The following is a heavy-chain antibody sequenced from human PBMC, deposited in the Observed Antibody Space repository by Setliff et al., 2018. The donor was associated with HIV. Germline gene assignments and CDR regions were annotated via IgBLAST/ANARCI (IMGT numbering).Heavy chain of an antibody. CDR3: ARDGGEKEAFDI. D-gene: IGHD3-16*01. CDR2: IYYSGST. CDR1: GGSISSGGYY. J-gene: IGHJ3*02. Sequence: SETLSLTCTVSGGSISSGGYYWSWIRQHPGKGLEWIGYIYYSGSTYYNPSLKSRVTISVDTSKNQFSLKLSSVTAADTAVDYCARDGGEKEAFDIWGQGTMVTVSS. V-gene: IGHV4-31*03.